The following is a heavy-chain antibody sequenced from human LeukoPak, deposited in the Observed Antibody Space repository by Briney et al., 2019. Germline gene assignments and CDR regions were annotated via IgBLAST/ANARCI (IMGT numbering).Heavy chain of an antibody. CDR1: GYRLTDLS. CDR2: SDLEDYDT. J-gene: IGHJ6*02. CDR3: ATGVAAEMRGLDV. V-gene: IGHV1-24*01. Sequence: ASVKVSCNVAGYRLTDLSIHWVRQAPGKGLEWMGGSDLEDYDTIYAQDFQDRVTLTEDTSTDTAYMELSSLRSDDTAVYYCATGVAAEMRGLDVWGQGTTVIVSS. D-gene: IGHD2-15*01.